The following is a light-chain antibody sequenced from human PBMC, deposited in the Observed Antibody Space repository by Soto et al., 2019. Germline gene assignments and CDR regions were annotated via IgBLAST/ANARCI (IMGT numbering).Light chain of an antibody. CDR1: QSVSSSY. CDR3: QQYGTSEII. V-gene: IGKV3-20*01. J-gene: IGKJ5*01. Sequence: EIVLTQSPGTLSVSPGQRATLSCRASQSVSSSYLAWYQQKPGQAPRLLIYGASSRATGIPDRFSGSGSGTDFTLTISRLEPEDFAVFYCQQYGTSEIIFGQGTRLEIK. CDR2: GAS.